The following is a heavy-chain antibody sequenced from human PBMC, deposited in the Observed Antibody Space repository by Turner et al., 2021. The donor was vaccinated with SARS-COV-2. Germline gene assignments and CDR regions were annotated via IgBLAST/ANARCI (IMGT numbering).Heavy chain of an antibody. CDR1: GFTFSSYA. CDR2: ISSSSTYI. CDR3: ARDLVAYGMDV. J-gene: IGHJ6*02. Sequence: EVQLVESGGGLVKPGGSLRLSGEASGFTFSSYAMVWVRQAPGNGLEGVSSISSSSTYIYYADSVRGRFTISRDNAKNSLYLQMNSLSAEDTAVYYCARDLVAYGMDVWGQGTTVTVSS. D-gene: IGHD2-15*01. V-gene: IGHV3-21*02.